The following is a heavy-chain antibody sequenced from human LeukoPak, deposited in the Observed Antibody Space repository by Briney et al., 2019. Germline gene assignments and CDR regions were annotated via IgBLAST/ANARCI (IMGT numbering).Heavy chain of an antibody. CDR1: GYTLTELS. CDR2: FDPEDGET. V-gene: IGHV1-24*01. J-gene: IGHJ5*02. CDR3: AKWVTSSTGNWFDP. Sequence: ASVKVSCKVSGYTLTELSMHWVRQAPGKGLEWMGGFDPEDGETIYAQKFQGRVTMTEDTSTDTAYMELSSLRSEDTAVYYCAKWVTSSTGNWFDPWGQGTLVTVPS. D-gene: IGHD2-2*01.